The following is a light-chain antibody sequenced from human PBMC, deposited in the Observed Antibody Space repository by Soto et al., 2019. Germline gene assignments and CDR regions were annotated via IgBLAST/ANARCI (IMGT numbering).Light chain of an antibody. CDR2: RND. V-gene: IGLV1-47*01. J-gene: IGLJ3*02. CDR3: AAWDDSLSDPV. CDR1: SSNIGTNY. Sequence: QLVLTQSPSASETPGQRVTISCSGSSSNIGTNYVYWYQQLAGTAPKLLIHRNDQRPSGVPDRFSGSKSGTSASLAISGLRSEDEADYYCAAWDDSLSDPVFGGGTKLTVL.